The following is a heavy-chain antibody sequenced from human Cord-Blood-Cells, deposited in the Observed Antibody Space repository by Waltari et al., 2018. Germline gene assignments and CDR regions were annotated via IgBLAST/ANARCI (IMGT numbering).Heavy chain of an antibody. Sequence: QVQLQQWGAGLLKPSETLSLTCAVYGGSFRGYYWSWFGQPPGKGLEWIGEINHSGSTNYNPSLKSRVTISVDTSKNQFSLKLSSVTAADTAVYYCARIQGRIAAAANWFDPWGQGTLVTVSS. CDR2: INHSGST. V-gene: IGHV4-34*01. D-gene: IGHD6-13*01. CDR1: GGSFRGYY. CDR3: ARIQGRIAAAANWFDP. J-gene: IGHJ5*02.